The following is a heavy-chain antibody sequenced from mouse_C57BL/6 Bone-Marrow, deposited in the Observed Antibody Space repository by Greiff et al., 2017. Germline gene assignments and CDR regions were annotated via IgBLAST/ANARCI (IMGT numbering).Heavy chain of an antibody. CDR2: IDPENGDT. J-gene: IGHJ2*01. V-gene: IGHV14-4*01. CDR3: TGPDSNYFDY. CDR1: GFNIKDDY. Sequence: VQLQQSGAELVRPGASVKLSCTASGFNIKDDYMHWVKQRPEQGLEWIGWIDPENGDTEYASKFQGKATITADTSSNTAYLQLSSLTSEDTAVYDCTGPDSNYFDYWGQGTTLTVSS. D-gene: IGHD2-5*01.